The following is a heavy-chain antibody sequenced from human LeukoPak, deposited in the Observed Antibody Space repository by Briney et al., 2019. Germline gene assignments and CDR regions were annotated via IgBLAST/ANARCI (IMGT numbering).Heavy chain of an antibody. CDR1: GYTFTGYY. J-gene: IGHJ6*03. CDR3: ARDLYQWLPSTRPRDYYYYMDV. D-gene: IGHD6-19*01. CDR2: INPNSAGA. V-gene: IGHV1-2*02. Sequence: ASVKVSCKASGYTFTGYYIHWVRQAPGQGLEYMGWINPNSAGANYAQKFQGRVTMTRDTSISTAYMELSRLRSDDTAVYYCARDLYQWLPSTRPRDYYYYMDVWGEGTTVTVSS.